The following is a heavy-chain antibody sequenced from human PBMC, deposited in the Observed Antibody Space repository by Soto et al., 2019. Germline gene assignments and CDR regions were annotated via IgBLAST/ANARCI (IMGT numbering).Heavy chain of an antibody. Sequence: SGPTLVKPTQTLTLTCTFSGFSLSTSGVGVDWIRQPPGKAPEWLALIYWDDDKRYRSSLKSRLTITKDTSKNQVVLTMTNMDPVDTATYYCAHRRHSSSRYASWFDPWGQGTLVTVSS. J-gene: IGHJ5*02. CDR3: AHRRHSSSRYASWFDP. V-gene: IGHV2-5*02. CDR2: IYWDDDK. CDR1: GFSLSTSGVG. D-gene: IGHD6-13*01.